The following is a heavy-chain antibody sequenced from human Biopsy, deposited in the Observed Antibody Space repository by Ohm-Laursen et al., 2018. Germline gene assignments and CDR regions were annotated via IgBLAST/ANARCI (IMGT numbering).Heavy chain of an antibody. D-gene: IGHD3-16*01. J-gene: IGHJ4*02. CDR2: VWYDGINK. CDR1: GFTFSSHA. V-gene: IGHV3-33*08. CDR3: ARDLGNLRGVMFYLDS. Sequence: SLRLSCAASGFTFSSHAMSWVRQAPGKGLEWVAVVWYDGINKFYADSVEGRFTISRDNFKNTVYLEMNSLRPEDTAVYYCARDLGNLRGVMFYLDSWGQGTLVSVSS.